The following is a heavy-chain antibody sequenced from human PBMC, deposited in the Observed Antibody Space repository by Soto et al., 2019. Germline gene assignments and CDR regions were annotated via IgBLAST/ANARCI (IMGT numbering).Heavy chain of an antibody. J-gene: IGHJ6*02. D-gene: IGHD1-26*01. Sequence: QVQLVESGGGVVQPGRSLRLSCAASGFTFSSYAMHWVRQAPGKGLEWVAVISYDGSNKYYADSVKGRFTISRDNSKNTLYLQMNSLRAEDTAVYYCARGGAASKPFGMDVWGQGTTVTVSS. CDR1: GFTFSSYA. CDR3: ARGGAASKPFGMDV. V-gene: IGHV3-30-3*01. CDR2: ISYDGSNK.